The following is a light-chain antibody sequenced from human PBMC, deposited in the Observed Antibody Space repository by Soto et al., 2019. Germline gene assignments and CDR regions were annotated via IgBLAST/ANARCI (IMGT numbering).Light chain of an antibody. Sequence: DIQMTQSPSTLSASVGDRVTISCRASQSINTWLAWYQQKPGKVPKLLIYDVSNLESGVTSRFSGSGSGTEFTLSISSLQPDDFATYYCHQYDGNFGGGTRVEIK. CDR2: DVS. CDR1: QSINTW. J-gene: IGKJ4*01. V-gene: IGKV1-5*01. CDR3: HQYDGN.